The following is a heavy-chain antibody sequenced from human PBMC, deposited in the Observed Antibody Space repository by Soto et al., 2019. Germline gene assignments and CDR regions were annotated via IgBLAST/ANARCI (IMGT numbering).Heavy chain of an antibody. J-gene: IGHJ6*02. V-gene: IGHV3-11*04. CDR2: ITSGGTVF. Sequence: GGSLRLSCAASGSNVGDYEMSWVRQAPGKGLEWISMITSGGTVFYYADSVRGRFAISRDDTENSLHLQMNSLRVEDTAMYYCARGRYALGVWGQGTTVTVSS. D-gene: IGHD3-9*01. CDR3: ARGRYALGV. CDR1: GSNVGDYE.